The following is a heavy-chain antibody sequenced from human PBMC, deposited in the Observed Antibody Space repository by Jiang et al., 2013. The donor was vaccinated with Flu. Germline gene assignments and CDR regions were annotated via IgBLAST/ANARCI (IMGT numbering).Heavy chain of an antibody. CDR3: ARDGSGWYDAVV. CDR2: IIPILGIA. J-gene: IGHJ6*04. CDR1: GYTFTSYG. Sequence: GAEVKKPGASVKVSCKASGYTFTSYGISWVRQAPGQGLEWMGRIIPILGIANYAQKFQGRVTITADKSTSTAYMELSSLRSEDTAVYYCARDGSGWYDAVVWGKGTTVTVSS. D-gene: IGHD6-19*01. V-gene: IGHV1-69*04.